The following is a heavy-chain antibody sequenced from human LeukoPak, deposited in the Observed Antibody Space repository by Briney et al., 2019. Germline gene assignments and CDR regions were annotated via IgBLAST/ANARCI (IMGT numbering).Heavy chain of an antibody. V-gene: IGHV3-23*01. D-gene: IGHD2-21*01. CDR3: TKAHREQYVVPTD. CDR2: IRGSGGST. Sequence: GGSLRLSCAASGFTFSTYAMSWVRQAPGKGLEWVSTIRGSGGSTYYADSVKGRFTISRDNSKNTLYLQMNSLRAEDTAVYYCTKAHREQYVVPTDWGQGTLVTVSS. J-gene: IGHJ4*02. CDR1: GFTFSTYA.